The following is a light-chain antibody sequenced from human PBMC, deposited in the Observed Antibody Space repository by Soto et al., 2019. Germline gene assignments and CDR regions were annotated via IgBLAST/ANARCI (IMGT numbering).Light chain of an antibody. J-gene: IGLJ3*02. Sequence: QSVLTQPPSASGTPGQRVTISCSGGRSNIGSNTVNWYQQLPGTAPKLLIYSTNQRPSGVPDRFSATKSGTSASLALSGLRSEDEADYYWAAWDDSLNRLVFGGGTKLTVL. CDR2: STN. CDR3: AAWDDSLNRLV. V-gene: IGLV1-44*01. CDR1: RSNIGSNT.